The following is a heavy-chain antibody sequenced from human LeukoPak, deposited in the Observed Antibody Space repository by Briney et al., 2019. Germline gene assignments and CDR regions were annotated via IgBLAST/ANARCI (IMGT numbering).Heavy chain of an antibody. Sequence: SETLSLTCTVSGGSISSGDYYWSWIRQPPGKGLEWIGYIYYSGSTYYNPSLKSRVTISVDTSKNQFSLKLSSVTAADTAVYYCARVSSWYRKVDCFDYWAREPWSPSPQ. V-gene: IGHV4-30-4*01. CDR1: GGSISSGDYY. J-gene: IGHJ4*02. D-gene: IGHD6-13*01. CDR2: IYYSGST. CDR3: ARVSSWYRKVDCFDY.